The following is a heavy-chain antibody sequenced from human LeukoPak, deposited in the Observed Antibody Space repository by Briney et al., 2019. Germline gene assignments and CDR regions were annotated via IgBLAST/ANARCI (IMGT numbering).Heavy chain of an antibody. J-gene: IGHJ4*02. CDR1: GFTFSSYW. V-gene: IGHV3-74*01. CDR2: INSDGTT. CDR3: ARDGSLPDY. Sequence: PGGSLRLSCAASGFTFSSYWMHWVRQVPGKGLVWVSRINSDGTTSYADSVKGRLTISRNNAKNTLYLQMNNLRVEDTAVYYCARDGSLPDYWGQGTLVTVSS.